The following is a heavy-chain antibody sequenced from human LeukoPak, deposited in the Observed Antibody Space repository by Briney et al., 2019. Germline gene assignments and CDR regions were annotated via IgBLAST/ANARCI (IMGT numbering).Heavy chain of an antibody. J-gene: IGHJ4*02. CDR2: ISGSGGRT. CDR3: AKDLPYYYDSSGYYRSYSSY. Sequence: PGGSLRLSCAASGFTFSSYAMSWVRQAPGKGLEWVSAISGSGGRTYYADSVKGRFTISRDNSKNTLYLQMNSLRAEDTAVYYCAKDLPYYYDSSGYYRSYSSYWGQGTLVTVSS. V-gene: IGHV3-23*01. D-gene: IGHD3-22*01. CDR1: GFTFSSYA.